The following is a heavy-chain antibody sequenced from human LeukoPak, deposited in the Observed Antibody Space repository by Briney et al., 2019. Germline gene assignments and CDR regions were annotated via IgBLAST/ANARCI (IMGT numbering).Heavy chain of an antibody. V-gene: IGHV1-2*04. CDR2: INPNSGGT. Sequence: ASVKVSCKASGYTFTGYYMHWVRQAPGQGLEWMGWINPNSGGTNYAQKFQGWVTMTRDTSISTAYMELSRLRSDDTAVYYCARAHNWNRDAFDIWGQGTMVTVSS. J-gene: IGHJ3*02. CDR1: GYTFTGYY. D-gene: IGHD1-20*01. CDR3: ARAHNWNRDAFDI.